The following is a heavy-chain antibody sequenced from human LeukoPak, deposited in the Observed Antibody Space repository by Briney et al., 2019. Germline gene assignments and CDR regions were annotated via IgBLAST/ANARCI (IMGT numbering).Heavy chain of an antibody. V-gene: IGHV3-9*01. D-gene: IGHD3-16*01. J-gene: IGHJ4*02. CDR1: GFTFDDYA. Sequence: GRSLRLSCAASGFTFDDYAMHWVRQAPGKGLEWVSGISWNSGSIGYADSVKGRFTSSRDNAKNSLYLQMNSLRVEDTAVYYCVCLGLGGLSLDWGQGTLVTVSS. CDR2: ISWNSGSI. CDR3: VCLGLGGLSLD.